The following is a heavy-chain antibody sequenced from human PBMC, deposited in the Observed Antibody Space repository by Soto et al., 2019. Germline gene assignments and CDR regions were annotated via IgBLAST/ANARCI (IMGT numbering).Heavy chain of an antibody. V-gene: IGHV4-39*01. D-gene: IGHD5-12*01. CDR3: ARRTRAAGLPYYFDY. CDR1: GGSISSSSYY. CDR2: IYYSGST. Sequence: SETLSLTCTVSGGSISSSSYYWGWIRQPPGKGLEWIGSIYYSGSTYYNPSLKSRVTISVDTSKNQFSLKLSSVTAADTAVYYCARRTRAAGLPYYFDYWGQGILVTVSS. J-gene: IGHJ4*02.